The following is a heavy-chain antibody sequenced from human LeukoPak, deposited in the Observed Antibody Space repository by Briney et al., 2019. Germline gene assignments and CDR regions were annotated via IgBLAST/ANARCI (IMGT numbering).Heavy chain of an antibody. D-gene: IGHD2-15*01. CDR1: GGSISSYY. CDR2: IYYSGST. CDR3: ARGVVVVGGFDY. Sequence: SETLSLTCTVSGGSISSYYWSWIRQPPGKGLEWIGYIYYSGSTNYNPSLKSRVTISVDTSKNQFSLKLSSVTAADTAVYYCARGVVVVGGFDYWGQGTLVTVSS. V-gene: IGHV4-59*01. J-gene: IGHJ4*02.